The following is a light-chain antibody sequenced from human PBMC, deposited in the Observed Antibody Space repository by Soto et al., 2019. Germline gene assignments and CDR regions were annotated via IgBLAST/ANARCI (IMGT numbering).Light chain of an antibody. J-gene: IGKJ2*01. CDR3: QQYGSLPRT. CDR1: QSVSSST. V-gene: IGKV3-20*01. Sequence: IVLTQSPGTLSLSPGERVTLSCRASQSVSSSTLAWYQQKPGQAPRLLIYAASSRATGIPDRFTGTGAGTDFTLTISRMEPEDFAVYYCQQYGSLPRTFGQGTKLAIK. CDR2: AAS.